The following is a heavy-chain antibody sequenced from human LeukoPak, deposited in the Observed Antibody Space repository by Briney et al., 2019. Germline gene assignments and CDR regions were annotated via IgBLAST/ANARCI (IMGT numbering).Heavy chain of an antibody. CDR1: GYTFTSYY. D-gene: IGHD3-22*01. CDR2: INPSGGST. J-gene: IGHJ4*02. Sequence: GASVKVSCKASGYTFTSYYMHWVRQAPGQGLEWMGIINPSGGSTSYAQKFQGRVTMTRDTSTSTVYMELSSLRSEDTAVYYCARDFFEQAPYYYDSSGGGFDYWGQGTLVTVSS. V-gene: IGHV1-46*01. CDR3: ARDFFEQAPYYYDSSGGGFDY.